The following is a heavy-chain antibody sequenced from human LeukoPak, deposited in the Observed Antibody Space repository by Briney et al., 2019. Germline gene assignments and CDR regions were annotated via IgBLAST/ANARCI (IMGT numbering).Heavy chain of an antibody. J-gene: IGHJ4*02. Sequence: ASLKVSCKASGGTFSTFSMSWVRQAPGQGLEWMGRIHTKHGTLDYAQKFQGRVTITADQSASTVYMELNSLRSEDTAVYYCARDGEFCDNQRCYGWLGYWGQGTLVTVSS. V-gene: IGHV1-69*08. CDR2: IHTKHGTL. CDR3: ARDGEFCDNQRCYGWLGY. CDR1: GGTFSTFS. D-gene: IGHD3-10*01.